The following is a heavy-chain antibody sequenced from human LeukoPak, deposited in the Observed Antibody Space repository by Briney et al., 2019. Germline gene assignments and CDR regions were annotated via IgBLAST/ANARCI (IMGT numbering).Heavy chain of an antibody. CDR1: GFTVSSNY. V-gene: IGHV3-66*01. D-gene: IGHD2-21*01. Sequence: GGSLRLSCAASGFTVSSNYMSWVRQAPGKGLEWVSVIYSGGSTYYADSVKGRFTISRDNSKNTLYLQMNSLRAEDTAVYYCARVILYYYGMDVWGRGTTVTVSS. J-gene: IGHJ6*02. CDR3: ARVILYYYGMDV. CDR2: IYSGGST.